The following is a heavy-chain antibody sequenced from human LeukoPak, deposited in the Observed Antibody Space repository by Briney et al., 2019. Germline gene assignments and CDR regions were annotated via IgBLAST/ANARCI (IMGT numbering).Heavy chain of an antibody. CDR2: ISYDGSNK. CDR1: GFTFSSYA. D-gene: IGHD6-13*01. CDR3: TRDGPYLATTGDNY. J-gene: IGHJ4*02. Sequence: GGSLRLSCAASGFTFSSYAMHWVRQAPGKGLEWVAVISYDGSNKYYADSVKGRFTISRGNSKNTLYLQMNSLRAEDTAVYYCTRDGPYLATTGDNYWGQGTLLTVSS. V-gene: IGHV3-30-3*01.